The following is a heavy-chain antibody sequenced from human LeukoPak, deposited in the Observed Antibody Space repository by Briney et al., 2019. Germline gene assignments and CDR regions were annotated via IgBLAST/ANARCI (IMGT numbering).Heavy chain of an antibody. CDR3: AREQWLGY. CDR1: GFTFSSYW. Sequence: GGSLRLSCAASGFTFSSYWMHWVRQAPGKWLVWVSRINSDGSSTSYADSVKGRFTISRDNAKNTLYLQMNSLRAEDTAVYYCAREQWLGYWGQGTLVTVSS. V-gene: IGHV3-74*01. CDR2: INSDGSST. D-gene: IGHD6-19*01. J-gene: IGHJ4*02.